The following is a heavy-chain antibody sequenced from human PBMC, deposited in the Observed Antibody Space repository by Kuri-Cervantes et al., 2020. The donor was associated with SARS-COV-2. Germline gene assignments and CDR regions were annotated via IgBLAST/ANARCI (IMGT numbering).Heavy chain of an antibody. J-gene: IGHJ5*02. CDR1: GFTFSSYG. CDR3: ATEGYCSGGSCYPA. CDR2: IRYDGSNK. V-gene: IGHV3-30*02. D-gene: IGHD2-15*01. Sequence: LSLTCAASGFTFSSYGMHWVRQAPGKGLEWVAFIRYDGSNKYYADSVKGRFTISRDDSKNTLYLQMNSLKASDTAMYYCATEGYCSGGSCYPAWGQGTLVTVSS.